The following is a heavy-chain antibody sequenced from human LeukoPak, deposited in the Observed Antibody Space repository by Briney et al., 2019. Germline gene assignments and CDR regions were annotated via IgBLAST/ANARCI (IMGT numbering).Heavy chain of an antibody. D-gene: IGHD5-12*01. CDR3: ARGWGNGYDLGGGDY. CDR2: IYYSGST. CDR1: GGSIISYY. J-gene: IGHJ4*02. V-gene: IGHV4-59*01. Sequence: PSETLSLTCTVSGGSIISYYWSWIRQPPGKGLEWIGYIYYSGSTNYNPSLKSRVTISVDTSKNQFSLKLSSVTAADTAAYYCARGWGNGYDLGGGDYWGQGTLVTVSS.